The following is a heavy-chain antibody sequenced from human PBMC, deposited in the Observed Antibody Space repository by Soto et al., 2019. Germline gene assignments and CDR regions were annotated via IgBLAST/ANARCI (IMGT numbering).Heavy chain of an antibody. V-gene: IGHV3-64D*08. CDR1: GFTFSSYA. CDR3: VKGIRVWSGLPYYFDY. CDR2: ISSNGGST. Sequence: PGGSLRLSCSASGFTFSSYAMHWVRQAPGKGLEYVSAISSNGGSTYYADSVKGRFTISRDNSKNTLYLQMSSLRAEDTAVYYCVKGIRVWSGLPYYFDYWGQGTLVTVSS. D-gene: IGHD3-3*01. J-gene: IGHJ4*02.